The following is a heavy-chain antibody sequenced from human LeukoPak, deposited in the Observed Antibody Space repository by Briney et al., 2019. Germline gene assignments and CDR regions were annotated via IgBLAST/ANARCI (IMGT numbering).Heavy chain of an antibody. CDR2: INHSGNS. J-gene: IGHJ3*02. V-gene: IGHV4-34*01. D-gene: IGHD1-26*01. CDR1: GESFSDYY. Sequence: SETLSLTCAVYGESFSDYYFTWIRQPPGKGLEWIGDINHSGNSSYNKSLRSRVTISLDTSKKQVSLKLSSVTAADTAVYYCEMFTAIVGDALDIWGQGTVDTVSS. CDR3: EMFTAIVGDALDI.